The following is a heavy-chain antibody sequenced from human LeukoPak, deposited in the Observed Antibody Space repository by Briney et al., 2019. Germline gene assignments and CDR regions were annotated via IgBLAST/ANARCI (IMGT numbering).Heavy chain of an antibody. CDR1: GYSISSGYY. D-gene: IGHD3-22*01. Sequence: SETLSLTCTVSGYSISSGYYWGWIRRPPGKGLEWIGSIYHSGSTYYNPSLKSRVTISVDTSKNQFSLKLSSVTAADTAVYYCARTGYYYAGSAYYYTDYWGQGTLVTVSS. J-gene: IGHJ4*02. CDR2: IYHSGST. V-gene: IGHV4-38-2*02. CDR3: ARTGYYYAGSAYYYTDY.